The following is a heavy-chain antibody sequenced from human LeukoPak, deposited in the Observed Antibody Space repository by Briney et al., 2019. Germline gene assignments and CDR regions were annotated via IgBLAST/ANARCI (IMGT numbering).Heavy chain of an antibody. CDR3: ARGVVVPAAKAYYFDY. CDR2: IYYSGST. CDR1: GGSISSRSYY. D-gene: IGHD2-2*01. Sequence: SETLSLTCTVSGGSISSRSYYWGWIRQPPGKGLEWIGSIYYSGSTYYNPSLKSRVTISVDRSKNQFSLKLSSVTAADTAVYYCARGVVVPAAKAYYFDYWGQGTLVTASS. V-gene: IGHV4-39*07. J-gene: IGHJ4*02.